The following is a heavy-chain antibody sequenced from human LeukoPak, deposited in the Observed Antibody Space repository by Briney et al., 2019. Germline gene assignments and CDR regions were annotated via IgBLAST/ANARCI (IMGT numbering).Heavy chain of an antibody. Sequence: GGSLRLSCAASGFTFSSFELNWVRQAPGKGLEWVSLIFNDGSTYYADSVRARFTISRDNSMDTLYLQMNSLRVEDTAVYYCARDPGGDNAYWGQGTLVTVSS. D-gene: IGHD4-17*01. V-gene: IGHV3-66*01. J-gene: IGHJ4*02. CDR1: GFTFSSFE. CDR3: ARDPGGDNAY. CDR2: IFNDGST.